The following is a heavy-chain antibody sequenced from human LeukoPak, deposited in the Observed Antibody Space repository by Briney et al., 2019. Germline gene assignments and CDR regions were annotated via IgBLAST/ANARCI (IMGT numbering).Heavy chain of an antibody. V-gene: IGHV3-66*01. CDR1: GFTVSSNY. CDR2: IYSGGST. Sequence: GGSLRLSCAASGFTVSSNYMGWVRQAPGKGLEWVSVIYSGGSTYYADSVKGRFTISRDNSKNTLYLQMNSRRAEDTAVYYCAREKAAHYYYYGMDVWGQGTTVTVSS. D-gene: IGHD6-6*01. CDR3: AREKAAHYYYYGMDV. J-gene: IGHJ6*02.